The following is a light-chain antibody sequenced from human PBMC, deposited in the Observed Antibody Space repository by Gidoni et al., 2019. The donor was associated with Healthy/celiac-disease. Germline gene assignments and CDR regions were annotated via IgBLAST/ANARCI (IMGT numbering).Light chain of an antibody. Sequence: QSALTQPASVSGSPGQSITISCTGTSSDVCGYNYVHWYQQNPAKAPKLMFYDVSNRPSGVSNRFSGSKSGNTASLTISWLQAEDEADYYCSSYTSSSTLMVFGGGTKLTVL. J-gene: IGLJ2*01. CDR1: SSDVCGYNY. V-gene: IGLV2-14*03. CDR3: SSYTSSSTLMV. CDR2: DVS.